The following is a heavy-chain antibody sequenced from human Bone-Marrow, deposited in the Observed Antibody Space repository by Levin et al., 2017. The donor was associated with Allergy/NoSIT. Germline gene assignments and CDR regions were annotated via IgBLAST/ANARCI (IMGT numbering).Heavy chain of an antibody. CDR1: GFTFSSYG. V-gene: IGHV3-30*18. CDR2: ISYDGSNK. J-gene: IGHJ4*02. D-gene: IGHD1-26*01. Sequence: GGSLRLSCAASGFTFSSYGMHWVRQAPGKGLEWVAVISYDGSNKYYADSVKGRFTISRDNSKNTLYLQMNSLRAEDTAVYYCAKDPSGSYKSPTNVDYWGQGTLVTVSS. CDR3: AKDPSGSYKSPTNVDY.